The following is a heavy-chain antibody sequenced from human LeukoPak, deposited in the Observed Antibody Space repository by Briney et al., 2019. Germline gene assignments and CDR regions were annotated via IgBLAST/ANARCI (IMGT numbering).Heavy chain of an antibody. J-gene: IGHJ4*02. CDR1: GCTFTGYY. D-gene: IGHD5-18*01. Sequence: ASVKVSCKASGCTFTGYYMHWVRQAPGQGLEWMGWINPNSGGTNYAQKFQGRVTMTRDTSISTAYMELSRLRSDDTAVYYCARDWVDTAMVTDPIFDYWGQGTLVTVSS. V-gene: IGHV1-2*02. CDR2: INPNSGGT. CDR3: ARDWVDTAMVTDPIFDY.